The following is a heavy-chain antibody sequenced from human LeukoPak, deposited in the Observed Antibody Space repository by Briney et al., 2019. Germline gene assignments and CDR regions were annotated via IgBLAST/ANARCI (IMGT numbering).Heavy chain of an antibody. D-gene: IGHD6-19*01. CDR3: VRDDRGLAMGSRDH. CDR2: VSPDGAEE. Sequence: TGGSLRLSCAVSGFISSNHWMIWVRQAPGKGLEWVATVSPDGAEERYVDSVKGRFTISRDNGKNLLFLQMRSLSVDDTAMYYCVRDDRGLAMGSRDHGAQGTLVTVSS. V-gene: IGHV3-7*03. J-gene: IGHJ4*02. CDR1: GFISSNHW.